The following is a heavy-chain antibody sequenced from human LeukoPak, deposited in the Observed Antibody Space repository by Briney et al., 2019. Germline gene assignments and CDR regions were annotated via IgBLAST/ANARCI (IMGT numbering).Heavy chain of an antibody. D-gene: IGHD6-19*01. CDR1: GFTFSSYS. V-gene: IGHV3-21*04. J-gene: IGHJ3*02. Sequence: PGGSLRLSCAASGFTFSSYSMNWVRQAPGKGLEWVSSISSSSSYIYYADSVKGRFTISRDNAKNSLYLQMNSLRAEDTAVYYCAKGTIAVAGPDAFDIWGQGTMVTVSS. CDR3: AKGTIAVAGPDAFDI. CDR2: ISSSSSYI.